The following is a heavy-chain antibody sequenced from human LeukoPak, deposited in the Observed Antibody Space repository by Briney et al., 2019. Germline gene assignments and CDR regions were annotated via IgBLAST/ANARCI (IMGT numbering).Heavy chain of an antibody. CDR1: GFTFSSYW. CDR2: IKTDGSTT. D-gene: IGHD1-14*01. Sequence: GGSLRLSCAASGFTFSSYWMHWVRQAPGKGLVWVSRIKTDGSTTIYADSVKGRFTISRDNAKNTLYLQMNSLRAEDTALYYCAKDIATGNRLYYFDYWGQGTLVTVSS. V-gene: IGHV3-74*01. J-gene: IGHJ4*02. CDR3: AKDIATGNRLYYFDY.